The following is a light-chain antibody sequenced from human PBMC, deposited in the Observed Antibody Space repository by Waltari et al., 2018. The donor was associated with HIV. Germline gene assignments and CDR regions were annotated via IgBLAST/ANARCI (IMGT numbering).Light chain of an antibody. V-gene: IGLV1-44*01. CDR1: SSNVGSNT. CDR3: SVWDDSLKGFV. J-gene: IGLJ1*01. CDR2: SNS. Sequence: QSVLTQPPSASGTPGQRVTISCSGSSSNVGSNTVNWYQQFPGAAPRLLMYSNSQLSSGVPDRFSGSKSGTSASLAITGLQSEDEAEYYCSVWDDSLKGFVFGTGTKVTVL.